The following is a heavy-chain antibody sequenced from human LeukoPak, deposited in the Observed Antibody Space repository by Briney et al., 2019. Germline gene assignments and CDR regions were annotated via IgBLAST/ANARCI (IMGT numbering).Heavy chain of an antibody. V-gene: IGHV3-74*01. CDR2: ISADGSYT. D-gene: IGHD1-1*01. CDR1: GFTFSSYW. Sequence: QTGGSLRLSCAASGFTFSSYWMHWVRQAPGKGLVWVTRISADGSYTLYADSVKGRFTISRDNAKNTLYLQMNSLRAEDTAVYYCATANPGPDIWGQGTTVTVSS. J-gene: IGHJ3*02. CDR3: ATANPGPDI.